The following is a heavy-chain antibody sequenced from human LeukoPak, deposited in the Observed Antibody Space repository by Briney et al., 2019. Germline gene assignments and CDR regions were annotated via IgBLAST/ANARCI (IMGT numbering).Heavy chain of an antibody. V-gene: IGHV4-61*02. Sequence: SETLSLTCTVSGGSISSGSYYWNWIRQPAGKGLEWIGRIYTSGSTDYNPSLKSRVTISIDTSKNQFSLKLSSVTAADTAVYYCARDHPGGGYYYMDVWGKGTTVTVSS. J-gene: IGHJ6*03. CDR1: GGSISSGSYY. D-gene: IGHD3-16*01. CDR3: ARDHPGGGYYYMDV. CDR2: IYTSGST.